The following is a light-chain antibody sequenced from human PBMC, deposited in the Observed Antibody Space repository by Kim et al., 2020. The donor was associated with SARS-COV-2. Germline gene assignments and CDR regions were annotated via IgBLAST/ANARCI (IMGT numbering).Light chain of an antibody. V-gene: IGLV1-47*02. Sequence: QRVTISCSGSSSNIGSNYVYWYQQLPGTAPKLLIYSNNQRPSGVPDRFSGSKSGTSASLAISGLRSEDEADYYCAAWDDSLSGGWVFGGGTQLTVL. J-gene: IGLJ3*02. CDR1: SSNIGSNY. CDR2: SNN. CDR3: AAWDDSLSGGWV.